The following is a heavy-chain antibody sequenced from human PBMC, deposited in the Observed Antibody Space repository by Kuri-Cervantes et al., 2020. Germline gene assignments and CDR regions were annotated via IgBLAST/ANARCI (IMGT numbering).Heavy chain of an antibody. Sequence: GGSLRLSCAASGFMFSGYSMNWVRQAPGKGLEWVAVIWYDGSNKYYADSVKGRFTISRDNSKNTLYLQMNSLRAEDTAVYYCATAPPLYRTIWYNRDYWGQGTLVTVSS. V-gene: IGHV3-33*08. CDR2: IWYDGSNK. CDR3: ATAPPLYRTIWYNRDY. CDR1: GFMFSGYS. J-gene: IGHJ4*02. D-gene: IGHD1-14*01.